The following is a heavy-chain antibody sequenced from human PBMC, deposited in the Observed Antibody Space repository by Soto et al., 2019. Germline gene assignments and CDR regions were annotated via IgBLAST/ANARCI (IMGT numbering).Heavy chain of an antibody. J-gene: IGHJ3*02. V-gene: IGHV3-48*02. D-gene: IGHD3-3*01. CDR1: GFTFSSYS. CDR3: ARDGDGFWSGPDAFDI. CDR2: ISSSSSTI. Sequence: PGGSLRLSCAASGFTFSSYSMNWVSQAPGKGLEWVSYISSSSSTIYYADSVKGRFTISRDNAKNSLYLQMNSLRDEDTAVYYCARDGDGFWSGPDAFDIWGQGTMVTVSS.